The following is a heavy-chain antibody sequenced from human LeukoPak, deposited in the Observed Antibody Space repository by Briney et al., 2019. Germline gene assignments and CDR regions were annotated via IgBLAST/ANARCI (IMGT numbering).Heavy chain of an antibody. J-gene: IGHJ6*02. V-gene: IGHV1-18*01. CDR2: ISAYKGNT. D-gene: IGHD2-2*01. CDR1: GYTFTSYG. CDR3: ARDGGCSSTSCYGRYYYYYYGMDV. Sequence: GASVNVSCKASGYTFTSYGISWVRQAPGQGLEWMGWISAYKGNTNYAQKLQGRVTMTTDTSPSTAYMELRSLRSDDTAVYYCARDGGCSSTSCYGRYYYYYYGMDVWGQGTTVTVSS.